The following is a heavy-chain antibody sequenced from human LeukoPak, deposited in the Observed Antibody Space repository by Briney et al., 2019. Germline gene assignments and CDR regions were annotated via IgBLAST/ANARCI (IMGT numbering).Heavy chain of an antibody. Sequence: NHGESLKISCKDSGYSFTGYSIGWVRQMPGKGLEWMGVIYPGDSDTRYSPSFQGQVTISADKSFSVAYLQWNSLKASDTAIYFCARLVDTAMVSAFDYWGQGALVTVSS. J-gene: IGHJ4*02. D-gene: IGHD5-18*01. CDR3: ARLVDTAMVSAFDY. CDR2: IYPGDSDT. CDR1: GYSFTGYS. V-gene: IGHV5-51*01.